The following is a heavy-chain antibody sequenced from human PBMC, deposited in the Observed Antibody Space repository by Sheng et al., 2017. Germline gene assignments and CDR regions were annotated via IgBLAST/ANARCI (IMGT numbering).Heavy chain of an antibody. J-gene: IGHJ3*02. CDR2: ISANNGDT. CDR1: GYTFTSYG. Sequence: QVQLVQSGAEVKKPGASVKVSCKASGYTFTSYGISWARQAPGQGLEWVGWISANNGDTHYAQKLQDRVTMTTDTITTTAHMELRSLRSDDTAVYYCARKPHQGALDIWGQGTVVTVSS. V-gene: IGHV1-18*01. CDR3: ARKPHQGALDI.